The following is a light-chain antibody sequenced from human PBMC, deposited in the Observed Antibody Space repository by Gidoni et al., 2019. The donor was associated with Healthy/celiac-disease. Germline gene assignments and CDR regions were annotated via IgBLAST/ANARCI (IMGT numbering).Light chain of an antibody. J-gene: IGKJ4*01. CDR1: QSVSSSY. CDR3: QQYGSSALT. V-gene: IGKV3-20*01. CDR2: GAS. Sequence: DIVLTQSPGTLSLSPGERATLSCRASQSVSSSYVAWYQQKPGQAPRLLIDGASSRATGIPDRFSGSGSGTDFTLTISRLEPEDFAVYYCQQYGSSALTFGGGTKVEIK.